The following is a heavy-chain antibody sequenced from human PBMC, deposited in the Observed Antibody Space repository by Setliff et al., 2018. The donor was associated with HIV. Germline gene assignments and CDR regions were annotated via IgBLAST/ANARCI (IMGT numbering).Heavy chain of an antibody. CDR3: VAKKSGDYPFN. V-gene: IGHV4-4*07. CDR1: GGSISSYY. D-gene: IGHD4-17*01. CDR2: IYTSGST. J-gene: IGHJ4*02. Sequence: SETLSLTCTVSGGSISSYYWSWIRQPAGKGLEWIGRIYTSGSTYYNLSLKSRVTISLDTSKNQFSLKLSPVTAADTAVYYCVAKKSGDYPFNWGQGTLVTVSS.